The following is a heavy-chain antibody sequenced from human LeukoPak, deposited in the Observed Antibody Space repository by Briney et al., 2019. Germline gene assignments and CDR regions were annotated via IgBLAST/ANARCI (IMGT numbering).Heavy chain of an antibody. J-gene: IGHJ4*02. CDR1: GFTFSSYS. D-gene: IGHD3-22*01. V-gene: IGHV3-48*02. CDR3: ARVRGAYDSSGYRRYYFDY. Sequence: GGSLRLSCAASGFTFSSYSMNWVRQAPGKGLEWVSYISSSSSTIYYADSVKGRFTISRDNAKNSLYLQMNSLRDEDTAVYYCARVRGAYDSSGYRRYYFDYWGQGTLVTVSS. CDR2: ISSSSSTI.